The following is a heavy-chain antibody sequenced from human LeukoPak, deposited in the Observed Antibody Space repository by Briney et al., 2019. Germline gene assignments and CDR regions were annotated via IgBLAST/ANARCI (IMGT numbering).Heavy chain of an antibody. J-gene: IGHJ3*02. CDR1: GFTFSSYA. CDR3: ARERHASFDI. CDR2: ISSSGRTI. V-gene: IGHV3-48*01. Sequence: GGSLRLSCAASGFTFSSYAMSWVRQAPGKGLEWVSYISSSGRTIYYADSVKGRFTISRDNAKNSLYLQMNSLRAEDTAVYYCARERHASFDIWGQGTMVTVSS. D-gene: IGHD3-16*01.